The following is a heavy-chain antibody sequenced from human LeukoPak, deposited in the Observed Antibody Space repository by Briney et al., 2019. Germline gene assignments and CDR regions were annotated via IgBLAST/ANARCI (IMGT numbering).Heavy chain of an antibody. CDR3: ARLTRWGIAAGWFDP. Sequence: SETLSLTCVVYGGSFSDYYWSWIRQPPGKGLEWIGEINHSGSTSYNPSLTSRVTISVDTSKNLVSLRLNSVTAADTAVYYCARLTRWGIAAGWFDPWGQGSLVTVSS. J-gene: IGHJ5*02. CDR1: GGSFSDYY. V-gene: IGHV4-34*01. D-gene: IGHD6-13*01. CDR2: INHSGST.